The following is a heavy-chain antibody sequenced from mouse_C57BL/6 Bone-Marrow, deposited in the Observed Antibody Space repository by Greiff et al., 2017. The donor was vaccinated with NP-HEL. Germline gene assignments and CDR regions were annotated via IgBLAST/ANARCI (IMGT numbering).Heavy chain of an antibody. CDR1: GFTFTDYY. V-gene: IGHV7-3*01. CDR3: ARSPYGNYPN. Sequence: DVKLVESGGGLVQPGGSLSLSCAASGFTFTDYYMSWVRQPPGKALEWLGFIRNKANGYTTEYSASVKGRFTISRDNSQSILYLQMNALRAEDSATYYCARSPYGNYPNWGQGTLVTVSA. J-gene: IGHJ3*01. D-gene: IGHD2-1*01. CDR2: IRNKANGYTT.